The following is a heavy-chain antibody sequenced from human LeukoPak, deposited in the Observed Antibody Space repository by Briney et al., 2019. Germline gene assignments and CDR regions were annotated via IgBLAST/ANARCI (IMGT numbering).Heavy chain of an antibody. J-gene: IGHJ4*02. CDR3: ARSARLMKGVVEVTALDD. Sequence: TGGSLRLSCAASGFTFSNAWMSWVRQAPGKGLEWIAYLSSSGSAFSYADSVKGRFTIARDNAKNSVYLEMNSLRADDTAVYYCARSARLMKGVVEVTALDDWGQGTLVTVSS. CDR2: LSSSGSAF. D-gene: IGHD3-3*01. CDR1: GFTFSNAW. V-gene: IGHV3-11*04.